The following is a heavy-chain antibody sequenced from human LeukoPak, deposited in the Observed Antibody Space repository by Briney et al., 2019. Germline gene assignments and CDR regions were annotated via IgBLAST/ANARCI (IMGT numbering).Heavy chain of an antibody. CDR2: IYYSGST. Sequence: SQTLSLTCTVSGGSISSGDYYWSWIRQPPGKGLEWIGYIYYSGSTYYNPSLKSRVTISVDTSKNQFSLKLSSVIAADTAVYYCAREGELLDGDYGGYFDYWGQGTLVTVSS. D-gene: IGHD4-17*01. J-gene: IGHJ4*02. V-gene: IGHV4-30-4*01. CDR3: AREGELLDGDYGGYFDY. CDR1: GGSISSGDYY.